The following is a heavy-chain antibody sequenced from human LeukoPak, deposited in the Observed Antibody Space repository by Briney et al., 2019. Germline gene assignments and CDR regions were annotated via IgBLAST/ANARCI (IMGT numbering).Heavy chain of an antibody. V-gene: IGHV1-46*01. CDR1: GYTFTSYY. D-gene: IGHD3-22*01. CDR2: INPSGGST. Sequence: ASVKVSCKASGYTFTSYYMHWVRQAPGQGLEWMGIINPSGGSTSYAQKFQGRVTMTRDTSTSTVYMELSSLRSEDTAVYYCARDYYYDSSGYYDDDYWGQGTLVTVSS. J-gene: IGHJ4*02. CDR3: ARDYYYDSSGYYDDDY.